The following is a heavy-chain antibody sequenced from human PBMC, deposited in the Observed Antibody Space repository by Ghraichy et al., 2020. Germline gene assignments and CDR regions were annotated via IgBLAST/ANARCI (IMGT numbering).Heavy chain of an antibody. V-gene: IGHV1-2*06. Sequence: ASVKVSCKASGYVFRDYYLHWVRQAPGQGLEWVGRIDPKTGGAIYAQKFQGRVTMTGETSIGTAYMELNSLMSDDTAVYYCARDAAVAADFWGQGTLVTVSS. CDR1: GYVFRDYY. CDR2: IDPKTGGA. J-gene: IGHJ4*02. D-gene: IGHD6-19*01. CDR3: ARDAAVAADF.